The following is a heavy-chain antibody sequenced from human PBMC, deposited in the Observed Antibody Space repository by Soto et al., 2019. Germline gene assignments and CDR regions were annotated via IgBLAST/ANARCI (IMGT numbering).Heavy chain of an antibody. Sequence: SETLSLTCAVPGYSISSDNWWGWIRQPPGKGLEWIGYIFYTGTTYYNLSLKSRVTMSVDTAKDQFSLKLSSVTAADTAVYYCARTSRFKTGNLDYWGQGTLVT. V-gene: IGHV4-28*01. D-gene: IGHD3-9*01. CDR1: GYSISSDNW. CDR3: ARTSRFKTGNLDY. CDR2: IFYTGTT. J-gene: IGHJ4*02.